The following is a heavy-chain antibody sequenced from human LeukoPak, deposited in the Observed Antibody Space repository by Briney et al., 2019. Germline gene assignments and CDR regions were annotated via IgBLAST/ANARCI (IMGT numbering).Heavy chain of an antibody. J-gene: IGHJ4*02. CDR2: ISGSGGST. V-gene: IGHV3-23*01. D-gene: IGHD4-17*01. Sequence: GGSLRLSCAASGFTFSSYAMSWVRQAPGKGLEWVSAISGSGGSTYYADSVKGRFTVSRDNSKNTLYLQMNSLRAEDTALYYCAKAFDGDYVMSLDYWGQGTLVTVSS. CDR3: AKAFDGDYVMSLDY. CDR1: GFTFSSYA.